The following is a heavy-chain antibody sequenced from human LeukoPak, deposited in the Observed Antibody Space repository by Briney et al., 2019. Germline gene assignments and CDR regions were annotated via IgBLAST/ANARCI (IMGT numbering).Heavy chain of an antibody. V-gene: IGHV4-39*07. J-gene: IGHJ4*02. D-gene: IGHD6-19*01. CDR1: GGSISSSSYY. CDR2: IYYSGST. CDR3: ARSYSSGWYPDS. Sequence: SETLSLTCTVSGGSISSSSYYWGWIRQPPGKGLEWIGSIYYSGSTYYNPSLKSRVTISVDTSKNQFSLKLSSVTAADTAVYYCARSYSSGWYPDSWGQGTLVTVSS.